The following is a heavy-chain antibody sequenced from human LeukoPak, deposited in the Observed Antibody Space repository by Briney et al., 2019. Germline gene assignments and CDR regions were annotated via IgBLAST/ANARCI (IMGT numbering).Heavy chain of an antibody. J-gene: IGHJ4*02. CDR2: IYYSGST. D-gene: IGHD2-2*02. CDR1: GGSISSSGYY. Sequence: PSETLSLTCTVSGGSISSSGYYWGWIRQPPGKGLEWIASIYYSGSTYYNPSLKSRVTISVDTSKNQFSLKLSSVTAADTAVYYCARGCSSTSCDIGSIDYWGQGTLVTVSS. CDR3: ARGCSSTSCDIGSIDY. V-gene: IGHV4-39*01.